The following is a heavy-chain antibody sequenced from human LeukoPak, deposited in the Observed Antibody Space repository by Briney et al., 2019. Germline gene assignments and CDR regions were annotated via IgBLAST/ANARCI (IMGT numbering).Heavy chain of an antibody. CDR1: GFTFSSCS. D-gene: IGHD3-10*01. J-gene: IGHJ4*02. Sequence: GGSLRLSCAASGFTFSSCSMNWVRQAPGKGLEWVSYISSSSSTIYYADSVKGRFTISRDNTKNSLYLQMNSLRDEDTAVYYCAREGVTMVRGVIDYWGQGTLVTVSS. CDR2: ISSSSSTI. CDR3: AREGVTMVRGVIDY. V-gene: IGHV3-48*02.